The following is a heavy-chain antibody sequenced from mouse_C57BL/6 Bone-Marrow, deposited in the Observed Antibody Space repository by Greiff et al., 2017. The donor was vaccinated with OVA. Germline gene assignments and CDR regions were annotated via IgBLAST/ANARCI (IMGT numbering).Heavy chain of an antibody. D-gene: IGHD4-1*01. Sequence: QVQLQQSGAELVKPGASVKISCKASGYAFSSYWMNWVKQRPGKGLEWIGQIYPGDGDTNYNGKFKGKATLTADKSSSTAYMQLSRLISEDAAVDVCARGGNWDGGDYWGQGTTLTVSS. V-gene: IGHV1-80*01. J-gene: IGHJ2*01. CDR1: GYAFSSYW. CDR2: IYPGDGDT. CDR3: ARGGNWDGGDY.